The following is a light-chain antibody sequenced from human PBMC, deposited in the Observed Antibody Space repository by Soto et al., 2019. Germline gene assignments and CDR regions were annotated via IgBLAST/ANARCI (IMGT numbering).Light chain of an antibody. Sequence: EIVLTQSPVTLSLSPGERATLSCRASQSVSNFLAWYQQKPGQPPRLLIYDASNRATGIPARFSGSGSETDLTLTIDSLEPEDVAVYFCQQRFNWYTFGQGTRLEMK. CDR1: QSVSNF. V-gene: IGKV3-11*01. J-gene: IGKJ2*01. CDR3: QQRFNWYT. CDR2: DAS.